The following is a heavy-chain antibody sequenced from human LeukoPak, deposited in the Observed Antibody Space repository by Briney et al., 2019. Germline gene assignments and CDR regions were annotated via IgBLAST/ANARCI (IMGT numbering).Heavy chain of an antibody. CDR2: ISGSGGST. J-gene: IGHJ5*02. D-gene: IGHD2-2*01. V-gene: IGHV3-23*01. CDR3: AKDIVVVPAAMEEYNWFDP. Sequence: PGGSLRLSCAASGFTFSSYAMSWVRHAPGKGLEWVSAISGSGGSTYYADSVKGRFTISRDNSKNTLYLQMNSLRAEDTAVYYCAKDIVVVPAAMEEYNWFDPWGQGTLVTVSS. CDR1: GFTFSSYA.